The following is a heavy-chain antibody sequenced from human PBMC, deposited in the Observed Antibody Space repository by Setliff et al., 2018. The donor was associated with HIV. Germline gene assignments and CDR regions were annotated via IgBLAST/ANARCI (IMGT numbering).Heavy chain of an antibody. V-gene: IGHV1-18*01. D-gene: IGHD3-3*01. CDR1: GGTFSNYG. CDR2: ISVYSGNT. CDR3: ARDRGGGLQFSEWTGQYYMDV. Sequence: GASVKVSCKASGGTFSNYGMSWVRQAPGQGLEWVGWISVYSGNTNYAQKLQGRVTLTTDTSTSTAYMELRSLRFDDTAVYYCARDRGGGLQFSEWTGQYYMDVWGKGTTVTVSS. J-gene: IGHJ6*03.